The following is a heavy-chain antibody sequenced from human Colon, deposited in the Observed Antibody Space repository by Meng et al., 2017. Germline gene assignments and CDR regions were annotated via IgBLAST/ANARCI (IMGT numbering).Heavy chain of an antibody. CDR2: IHYSGSI. CDR1: GGSISRSNYY. CDR3: ATSTATTYFDY. J-gene: IGHJ4*02. V-gene: IGHV4-39*01. Sequence: QLQLQESGPGLVKPSETLSLTCSVSGGSISRSNYYWGWTRQPPGKGREWIASIHYSGSIHHNPSLKSRVTMSVDTSKNQFSLKLTSVTAADTAVYSCATSTATTYFDYWGQGTLVTVSS. D-gene: IGHD4-17*01.